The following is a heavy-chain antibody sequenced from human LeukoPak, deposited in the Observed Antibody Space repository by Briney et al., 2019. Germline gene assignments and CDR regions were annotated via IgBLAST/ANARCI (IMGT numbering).Heavy chain of an antibody. Sequence: GGSLRLSCAASGFTFSSYGMHWVRQAPGKGLEWVAFIRYDGSNKYYADSVKGRFTISRDNSKNTLYLQMNSLRADDTAVYYCARVGGRFSNWFDPWGQGTLVTVSS. CDR3: ARVGGRFSNWFDP. D-gene: IGHD2-15*01. CDR1: GFTFSSYG. V-gene: IGHV3-30*02. CDR2: IRYDGSNK. J-gene: IGHJ5*02.